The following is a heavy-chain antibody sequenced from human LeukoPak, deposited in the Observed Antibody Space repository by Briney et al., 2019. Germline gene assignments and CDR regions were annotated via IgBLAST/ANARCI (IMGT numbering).Heavy chain of an antibody. J-gene: IGHJ4*02. V-gene: IGHV1-18*01. CDR2: ISVYNGNT. CDR3: ARDSAANSDWYYFDY. Sequence: ASVKVSFKASGYIFSIYGISWVRQAPGQGREWMGWISVYNGNTNYAQKLQARLSMTADTSTSTAYMELRSLRSDDTAVYYCARDSAANSDWYYFDYWGQGSLVTVSS. CDR1: GYIFSIYG. D-gene: IGHD6-19*01.